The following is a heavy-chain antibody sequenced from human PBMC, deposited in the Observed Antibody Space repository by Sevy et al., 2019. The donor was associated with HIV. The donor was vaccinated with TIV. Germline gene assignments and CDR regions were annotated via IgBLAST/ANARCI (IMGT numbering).Heavy chain of an antibody. CDR1: GFTFSSYA. CDR3: ARAYDYDFWSGPGAFDI. CDR2: ISYDGSNK. J-gene: IGHJ3*02. Sequence: GGSLRLSCAASGFTFSSYAMHWVRQAPGKGLEWVAVISYDGSNKYYADSVKGRFTISRDNSKNTLYLQMNSLRAEDTAVYYCARAYDYDFWSGPGAFDIWDQGTMVTVSS. V-gene: IGHV3-30*04. D-gene: IGHD3-3*01.